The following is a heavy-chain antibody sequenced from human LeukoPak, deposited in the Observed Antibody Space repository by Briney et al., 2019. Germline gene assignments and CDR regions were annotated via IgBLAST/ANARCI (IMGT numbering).Heavy chain of an antibody. Sequence: ASVKVSCKASGGTFSSYAISWVRQAPGQGLEWMGGIIPIFGTANYAQKFQGRVTIIADESTSTAYMELSSLRSEDTAVYYCARDRHGYRRFDYWGQGTRVTVSS. J-gene: IGHJ4*02. CDR2: IIPIFGTA. CDR1: GGTFSSYA. V-gene: IGHV1-69*01. CDR3: ARDRHGYRRFDY. D-gene: IGHD5-24*01.